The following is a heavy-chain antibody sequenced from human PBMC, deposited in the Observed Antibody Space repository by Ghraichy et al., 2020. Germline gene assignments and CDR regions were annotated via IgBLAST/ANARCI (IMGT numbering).Heavy chain of an antibody. D-gene: IGHD2-15*01. CDR1: GFTFSSYW. Sequence: GGSLRLSCAASGFTFSSYWMSWVRQAPGKGLEWVANIKQDGSEKYYVDSVKGRFTISRDNAKNSLYLQMNSLRAEDTAVYYCAREGAIGYCSGGSCYQFDYWGQGTLVTVSS. J-gene: IGHJ4*02. CDR3: AREGAIGYCSGGSCYQFDY. V-gene: IGHV3-7*01. CDR2: IKQDGSEK.